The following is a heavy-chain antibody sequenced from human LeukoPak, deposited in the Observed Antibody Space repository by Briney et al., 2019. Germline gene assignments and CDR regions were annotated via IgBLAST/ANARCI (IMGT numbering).Heavy chain of an antibody. J-gene: IGHJ5*02. Sequence: ASVNVSCKASGYTFTSYDINWVRQATGQGLEWMGWMNPNSGNTGYAQKFQGRVTMTRNTSISTAYMELSSLRSEDTAVYYCARAPPITMVRGVINPWGQGTLVTVSS. V-gene: IGHV1-8*01. CDR2: MNPNSGNT. D-gene: IGHD3-10*01. CDR3: ARAPPITMVRGVINP. CDR1: GYTFTSYD.